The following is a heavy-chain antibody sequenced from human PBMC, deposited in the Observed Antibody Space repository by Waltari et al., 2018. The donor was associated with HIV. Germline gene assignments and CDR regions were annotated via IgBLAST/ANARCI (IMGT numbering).Heavy chain of an antibody. J-gene: IGHJ6*02. D-gene: IGHD3-16*01. CDR1: RFTVRRRY. V-gene: IGHV3-66*01. CDR3: ARDYVVSGESLGYFYYGLDV. CDR2: IYSGGST. Sequence: EVQLVESGGGLVQPGGSLRLSCAASRFTVRRRYMSWVRQAPGKGLDWVSVIYSGGSTYYADSVKGRFTISRDNSKNTLYLQMNSLRAEDTAVYYCARDYVVSGESLGYFYYGLDVWGQGTTVTVSS.